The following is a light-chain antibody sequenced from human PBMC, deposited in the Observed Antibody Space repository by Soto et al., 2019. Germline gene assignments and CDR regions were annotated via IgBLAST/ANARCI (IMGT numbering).Light chain of an antibody. J-gene: IGKJ1*01. CDR1: QSISSW. Sequence: DIQMTQSPSPLSASVGDRVTITCRASQSISSWLDWYQQKPGKAPKLLIYDASSLESGVPSRFSGSGSGTEFTLTISSLQPDDFATYYCQQYNSYSGTFGQGTKVEIK. CDR3: QQYNSYSGT. V-gene: IGKV1-5*01. CDR2: DAS.